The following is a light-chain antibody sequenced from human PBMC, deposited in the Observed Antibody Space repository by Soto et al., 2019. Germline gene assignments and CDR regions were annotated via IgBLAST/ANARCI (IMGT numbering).Light chain of an antibody. J-gene: IGLJ1*01. Sequence: QSVLTQPPSASGTPGHRVTNFCSGSSSNIVISPVNWYQQVPGTAPQLLIYTDNQRPSGVPDRFSGSKSGTSASLAISGLQSEDEADYYCAAWDDSLNGLYVFGTGTKVTVL. V-gene: IGLV1-44*01. CDR2: TDN. CDR3: AAWDDSLNGLYV. CDR1: SSNIVISP.